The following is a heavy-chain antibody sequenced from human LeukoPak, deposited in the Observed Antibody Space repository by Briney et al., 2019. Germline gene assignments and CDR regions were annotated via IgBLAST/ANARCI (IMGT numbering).Heavy chain of an antibody. V-gene: IGHV4-59*01. CDR3: ARGRDYGDYASFTDY. CDR2: IYYSGST. J-gene: IGHJ4*02. Sequence: SETLSLTCTVSGGSISSYYWSWIRQPPGKGLEWIGYIYYSGSTNYNPSLKSRVTISVDTSKNQFSLKLSSVTAADTAVYYCARGRDYGDYASFTDYWGQGTLVTASS. D-gene: IGHD4-17*01. CDR1: GGSISSYY.